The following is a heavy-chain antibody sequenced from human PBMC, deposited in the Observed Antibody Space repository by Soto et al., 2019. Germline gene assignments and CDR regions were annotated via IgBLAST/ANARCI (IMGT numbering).Heavy chain of an antibody. J-gene: IGHJ5*02. CDR2: ISAYNGNA. D-gene: IGHD1-1*01. CDR1: GYTFTSYG. CDR3: ARAYRYNWNDEAFNWFDP. V-gene: IGHV1-18*01. Sequence: QVQLVQSGAEVKKPGASVKVSCKASGYTFTSYGISWVRQAPGQGLEWMGWISAYNGNANYAQKLQGRVTMTTDTSTSTAYMDLGSLRSDDTAVYYCARAYRYNWNDEAFNWFDPWGQGTLVTVSS.